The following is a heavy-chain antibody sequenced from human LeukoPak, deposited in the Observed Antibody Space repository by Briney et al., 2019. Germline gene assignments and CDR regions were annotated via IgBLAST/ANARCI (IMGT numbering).Heavy chain of an antibody. CDR2: IYYSGST. CDR1: GGSISSYY. Sequence: YPSETLSLTCTVSGGSISSYYWSWIRQSPGKGLEWIGYIYYSGSTNYNPSLKSRVTISVDTSKNQFSLKLSSVTAADTAVYYCARGNVHYYDSSGYYYWFDPWGQGTLVTVSS. J-gene: IGHJ5*02. D-gene: IGHD3-22*01. CDR3: ARGNVHYYDSSGYYYWFDP. V-gene: IGHV4-59*01.